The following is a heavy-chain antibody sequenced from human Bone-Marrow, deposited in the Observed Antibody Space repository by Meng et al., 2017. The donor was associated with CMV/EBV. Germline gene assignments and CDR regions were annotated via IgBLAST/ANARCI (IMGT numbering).Heavy chain of an antibody. V-gene: IGHV1-8*02. J-gene: IGHJ6*02. D-gene: IGHD1-20*01. CDR1: GYTFTSYG. CDR2: MNPNSGNT. Sequence: ASVKVSCKASGYTFTSYGISWVRQAPGQGLEWMGWMNPNSGNTGYAQKFQGRVTMTRNTSISTAYMELSSLRSEDTAVYYCARGASITGSLEDGMDVWGQGTTVTVSS. CDR3: ARGASITGSLEDGMDV.